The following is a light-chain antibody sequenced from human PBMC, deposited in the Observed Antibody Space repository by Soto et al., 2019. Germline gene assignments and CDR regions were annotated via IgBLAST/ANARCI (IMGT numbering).Light chain of an antibody. V-gene: IGKV3-15*01. CDR2: GAT. Sequence: EIVMTQSPDTLSVSPGERATLSCRASQSVSSDLAWYQQRPGQAPRLLIQGATTRATGVPARFSGSGSGTEFTLAISSLEAEDFAVYSGQQYHTWPCTFGRGTRVEIK. CDR3: QQYHTWPCT. J-gene: IGKJ1*01. CDR1: QSVSSD.